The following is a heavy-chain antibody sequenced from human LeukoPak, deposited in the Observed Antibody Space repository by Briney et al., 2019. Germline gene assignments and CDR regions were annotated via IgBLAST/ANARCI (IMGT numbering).Heavy chain of an antibody. CDR1: GYSISSGYY. CDR2: IYHSGST. CDR3: ARQSTRYCSSTSCHDLNWFDP. V-gene: IGHV4-38-2*01. D-gene: IGHD2-2*01. J-gene: IGHJ5*02. Sequence: SETLSLTCAASGYSISSGYYWGWIRQPPGKGVEWIGSIYHSGSTYYNPSLKSRVTISVDTSKNQFSLKLSSVTAADTAVYYCARQSTRYCSSTSCHDLNWFDPWGQGTLVTVSS.